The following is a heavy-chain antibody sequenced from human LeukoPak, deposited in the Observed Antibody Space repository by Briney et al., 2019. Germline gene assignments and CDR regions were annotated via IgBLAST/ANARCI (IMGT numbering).Heavy chain of an antibody. V-gene: IGHV4-4*09. CDR3: ARLSHWGYDSSGYYLDY. CDR2: IYTSGST. J-gene: IGHJ4*02. D-gene: IGHD3-22*01. CDR1: GGSISSYY. Sequence: SETLSLTCTVSGGSISSYYWSWIRQPPGKGLEWIGYIYTSGSTNYNPSLKSRVTISVDTSKNQFSLKLSSVTAADTAVYYCARLSHWGYDSSGYYLDYWGQGTLVTVSS.